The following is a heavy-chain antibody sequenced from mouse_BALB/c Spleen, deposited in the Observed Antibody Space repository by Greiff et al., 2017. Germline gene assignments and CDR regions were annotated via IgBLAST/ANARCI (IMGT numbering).Heavy chain of an antibody. J-gene: IGHJ1*01. D-gene: IGHD1-1*01. CDR3: ARGTTDWYFDV. CDR2: IDPANGNT. CDR1: GFNIKDTY. V-gene: IGHV14-3*02. Sequence: EVQGVESGAELVKPGASVKLSCTASGFNIKDTYMHWVKQRPEQGLEWIGRIDPANGNTKYDPKFQGKATITADTSSNTAYLQLSSLTSEDTAVYYCARGTTDWYFDVWGAGTTVTVSS.